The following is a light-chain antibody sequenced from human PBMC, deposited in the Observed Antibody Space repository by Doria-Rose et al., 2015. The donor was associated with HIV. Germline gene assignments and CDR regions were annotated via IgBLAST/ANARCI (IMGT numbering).Light chain of an antibody. CDR1: QSVGSY. CDR3: QQRSNWLYT. J-gene: IGKJ2*01. V-gene: IGKV3-11*01. Sequence: EIVLTQSPATLSLSPGERATLSCRASQSVGSYLAWYQQMPGQPPRLLIYDASNRATGIPARFSGSGSGTDFTLTISSLEPEDFAVYYCQQRSNWLYTFGQGTKLEI. CDR2: DAS.